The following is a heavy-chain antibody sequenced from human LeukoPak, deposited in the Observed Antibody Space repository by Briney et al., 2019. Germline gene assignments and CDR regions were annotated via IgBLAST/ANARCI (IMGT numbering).Heavy chain of an antibody. V-gene: IGHV1-2*02. D-gene: IGHD5-12*01. Sequence: ASVKVSCKASGYTFTGYYMHWVRQAPGQGLEWMGWINPNSGGTNCAQKFQGRVTMTRDTSISTAYMELSRLRFDDTAVYYCASGSPIVATIFYYYYGMDVWGQGTTVTVSS. CDR1: GYTFTGYY. J-gene: IGHJ6*02. CDR2: INPNSGGT. CDR3: ASGSPIVATIFYYYYGMDV.